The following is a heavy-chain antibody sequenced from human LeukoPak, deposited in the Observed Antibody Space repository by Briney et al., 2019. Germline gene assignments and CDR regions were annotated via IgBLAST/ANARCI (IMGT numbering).Heavy chain of an antibody. Sequence: GRSLRLSCAASGFSFSDYAMHWVRQAPGKGLEWVAIISYDGNNIHYADSVKGRFTISRDNSKNTLYLQMNSQRPEDTAVYYCARDLRWLVTADFWGQGALVTVSS. CDR2: ISYDGNNI. V-gene: IGHV3-30-3*01. D-gene: IGHD5-24*01. CDR1: GFSFSDYA. CDR3: ARDLRWLVTADF. J-gene: IGHJ4*02.